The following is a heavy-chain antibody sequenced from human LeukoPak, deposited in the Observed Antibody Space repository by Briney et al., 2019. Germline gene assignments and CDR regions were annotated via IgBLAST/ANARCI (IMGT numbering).Heavy chain of an antibody. Sequence: PGGSLRLSCGASGFTFSTYSMNWVRQAPGKGLEWVSYISSGTSAIYYADPVKGRFTISRDNAKNSLYLQMNSLRDEDTAVYYCARRGCSGSICYTYFDYWGQGTLVTVSS. V-gene: IGHV3-48*02. CDR1: GFTFSTYS. CDR2: ISSGTSAI. D-gene: IGHD2-2*01. J-gene: IGHJ4*02. CDR3: ARRGCSGSICYTYFDY.